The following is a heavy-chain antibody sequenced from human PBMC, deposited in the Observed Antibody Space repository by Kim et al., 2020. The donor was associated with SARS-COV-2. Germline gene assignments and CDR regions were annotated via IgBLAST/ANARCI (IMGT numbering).Heavy chain of an antibody. CDR2: ISYDGSNK. J-gene: IGHJ5*02. CDR1: GFTFSSYG. CDR3: ARDSSSWYNENWFDP. Sequence: GGSLRLFCAASGFTFSSYGMHWVRQAPDKGLEWVAVISYDGSNKYYADSVKGRFTISRDNSKNTLYLQMNSLRAEDTAVYYCARDSSSWYNENWFDPWG. V-gene: IGHV3-33*05. D-gene: IGHD6-13*01.